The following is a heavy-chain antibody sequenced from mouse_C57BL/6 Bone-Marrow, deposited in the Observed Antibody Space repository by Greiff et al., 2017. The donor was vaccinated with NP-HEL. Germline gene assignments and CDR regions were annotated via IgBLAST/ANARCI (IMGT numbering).Heavy chain of an antibody. CDR1: GFTFSSSG. CDR3: ARRPGYYFDY. V-gene: IGHV5-6*02. J-gene: IGHJ2*01. Sequence: DVMLVESGGDLVKPGGSLKLSCAASGFTFSSSGMSWVRQTPDKRLEWVATISSGGSHTYSPDSVKGRFTISRDNAKNTLYLQMSSLKSEDTAMYYCARRPGYYFDYWGQGTTLTVSS. CDR2: ISSGGSHT.